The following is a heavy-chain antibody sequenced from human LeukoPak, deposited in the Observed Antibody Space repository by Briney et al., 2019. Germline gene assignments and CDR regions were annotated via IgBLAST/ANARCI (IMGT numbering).Heavy chain of an antibody. V-gene: IGHV3-48*03. CDR1: GFTFSSYE. J-gene: IGHJ5*01. CDR2: ISSSGSTI. Sequence: GGSLRLSCAASGFTFSSYEMNWVRQAPGKGLEWVSYISSSGSTIYYADSVKGRFTISRDNAKNSLYLQMNSLRAEDTAVYYCARGVNYHASGSYFRDWFDSWGQGTLVTVSS. D-gene: IGHD3-10*01. CDR3: ARGVNYHASGSYFRDWFDS.